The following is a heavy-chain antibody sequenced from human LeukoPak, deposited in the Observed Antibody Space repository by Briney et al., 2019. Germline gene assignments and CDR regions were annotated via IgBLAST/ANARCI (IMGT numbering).Heavy chain of an antibody. CDR3: ARLKMDSSRDPDY. J-gene: IGHJ4*02. CDR1: GYTFIGYF. D-gene: IGHD6-19*01. Sequence: ASMKVSCKASGYTFIGYFMHWVRQAPGQGPEWMGWINPNSGGTNYAQKFQGRVTMTRDTSINTAYMELSRLRFDDTAVYYCARLKMDSSRDPDYWGQGTLVAVSS. V-gene: IGHV1-2*02. CDR2: INPNSGGT.